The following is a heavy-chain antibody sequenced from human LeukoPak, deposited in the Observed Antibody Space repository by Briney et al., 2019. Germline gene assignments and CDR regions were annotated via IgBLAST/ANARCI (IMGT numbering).Heavy chain of an antibody. CDR3: TSWGDTTAEYFQR. CDR2: INPDGRDT. CDR1: GFTFSDYY. Sequence: GGSLRLSCAASGFTFSDYYMTWLRQAPGKGLEWVAHINPDGRDTYYVDSVKGRFTISRDNAQNSMYLQMNSLRVEDTAVYYCTSWGDTTAEYFQRWGQGTLVTVSS. V-gene: IGHV3-7*01. D-gene: IGHD2-21*02. J-gene: IGHJ1*01.